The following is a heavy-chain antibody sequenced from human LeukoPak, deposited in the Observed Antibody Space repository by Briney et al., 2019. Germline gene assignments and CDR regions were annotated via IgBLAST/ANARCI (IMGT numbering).Heavy chain of an antibody. CDR3: AKDMYYDSSGYHDY. Sequence: GSLRLSCAASGFTFSSYAMSWVRQAPGKGLEWVSAISGSGGSIYYADSVKGRFTISRDNSKNTLYLQMNSLRAEDTAVYYCAKDMYYDSSGYHDYWGQGTLVTVSS. D-gene: IGHD3-22*01. V-gene: IGHV3-23*01. CDR1: GFTFSSYA. J-gene: IGHJ4*02. CDR2: ISGSGGSI.